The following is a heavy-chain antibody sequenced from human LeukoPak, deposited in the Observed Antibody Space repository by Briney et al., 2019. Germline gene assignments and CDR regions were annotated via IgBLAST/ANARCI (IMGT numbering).Heavy chain of an antibody. CDR2: INRAGSTT. CDR3: TTTQGGA. CDR1: GFTFSRYG. Sequence: GGSLRLSCAASGFTFSRYGMHWVRQAPGKGLVWVSRINRAGSTTAYADAVKGRFTMSRDNAKNTLYLQMNSLGHDDTALYYCTTTQGGAWGQGTLVTVSS. J-gene: IGHJ3*01. D-gene: IGHD4-17*01. V-gene: IGHV3-74*01.